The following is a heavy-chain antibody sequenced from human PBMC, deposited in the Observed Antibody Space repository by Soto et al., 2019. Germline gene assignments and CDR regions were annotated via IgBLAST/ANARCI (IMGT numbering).Heavy chain of an antibody. CDR3: AGTTSLHWYYMDV. D-gene: IGHD1-7*01. V-gene: IGHV6-1*01. J-gene: IGHJ6*03. CDR2: TYCMSSWYS. Sequence: QTLSLTCAISGDSVSINSAAWNWIRQSPSIGLEWLGRTYCMSSWYSDYAVSVKSRMTVNPDTSSNQFSLDLNSVTPEDTAVYYCAGTTSLHWYYMDVWDKGTTVTVSS. CDR1: GDSVSINSAA.